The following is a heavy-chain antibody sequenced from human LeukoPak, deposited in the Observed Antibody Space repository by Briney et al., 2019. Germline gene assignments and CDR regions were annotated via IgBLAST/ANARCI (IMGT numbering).Heavy chain of an antibody. D-gene: IGHD1-26*01. CDR3: ATTGIVGANDY. CDR2: IYYSGST. CDR1: GGSISSYY. Sequence: SETLSLTCTVSGGSISSYYWSWIRQPPGKGLEWIGYIYYSGSTNYNPSLKSRVTISVDTSKNQFSLKLSSVTAADTAVYYCATTGIVGANDYWGQGTLVTVSS. J-gene: IGHJ4*02. V-gene: IGHV4-59*08.